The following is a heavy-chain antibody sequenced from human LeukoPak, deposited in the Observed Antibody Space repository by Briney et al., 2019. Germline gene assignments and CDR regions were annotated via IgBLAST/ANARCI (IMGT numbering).Heavy chain of an antibody. Sequence: SQTLSLTCTVSGGSISSGSYYWSWIRQPAGKGLEWIGRIYTSGSTNYNPSLKSRVTISVDTSKNQFSLKLSSVTAADTAVYYCARVWDGYCSGGSCSDSSWFDPWGQGTLVTVSS. CDR3: ARVWDGYCSGGSCSDSSWFDP. J-gene: IGHJ5*02. V-gene: IGHV4-61*02. CDR1: GGSISSGSYY. D-gene: IGHD2-15*01. CDR2: IYTSGST.